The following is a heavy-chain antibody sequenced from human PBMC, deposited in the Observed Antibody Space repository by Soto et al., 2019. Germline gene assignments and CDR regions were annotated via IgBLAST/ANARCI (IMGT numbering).Heavy chain of an antibody. Sequence: ASVKVSCKASGGTFSSYTISWVRQAPGQGLEWMGRIIPILGIASYAQKFQGRVTITADKSTSTSYMGLSSLRSEDTAVYYCAGDPRYCSGGSCFHYWGQGTLVTVSS. J-gene: IGHJ4*02. D-gene: IGHD2-15*01. CDR1: GGTFSSYT. V-gene: IGHV1-69*04. CDR2: IIPILGIA. CDR3: AGDPRYCSGGSCFHY.